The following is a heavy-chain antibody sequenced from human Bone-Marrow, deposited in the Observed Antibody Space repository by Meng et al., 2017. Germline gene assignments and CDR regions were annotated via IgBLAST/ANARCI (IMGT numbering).Heavy chain of an antibody. D-gene: IGHD4-23*01. V-gene: IGHV3-7*01. CDR2: IKEDGSEK. CDR1: GFTFSSYW. J-gene: IGHJ1*01. CDR3: ARELDFYYGGKGFQY. Sequence: GESLKISCAASGFTFSSYWMSWVRQAPGKGLEWVANIKEDGSEKYYVDSVKGRFTISRDNAKISLYLQMNSLRAEDTAVYYCARELDFYYGGKGFQYCGQATL.